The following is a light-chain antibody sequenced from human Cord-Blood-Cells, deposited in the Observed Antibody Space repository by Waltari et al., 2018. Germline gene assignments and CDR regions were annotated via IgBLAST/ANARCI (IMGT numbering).Light chain of an antibody. CDR3: SSYTSSSTWV. Sequence: SALTQPASVSGSPGQSITISCTGTSSDAGGYNNVSWYQQHPGKAPKLMFYDVSKRPSGVSTLFSGSKSGNTASLTISGLQAEDEADYYCSSYTSSSTWVFGGGTKLTVL. CDR1: SSDAGGYNN. CDR2: DVS. J-gene: IGLJ3*02. V-gene: IGLV2-14*01.